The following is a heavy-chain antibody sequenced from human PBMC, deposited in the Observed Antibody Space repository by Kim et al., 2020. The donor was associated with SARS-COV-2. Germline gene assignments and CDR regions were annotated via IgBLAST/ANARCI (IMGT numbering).Heavy chain of an antibody. J-gene: IGHJ6*02. CDR3: ARGIPYYNSYGLDV. Sequence: SETLSLTCTVSGGSISSSYWSWIRQPPGKGLEWIGCIYYNGNTNYNPSLKSRVTISLDTSKNQFSLNLRSVTAADTALYYCARGIPYYNSYGLDVWGQGTTVTVSS. D-gene: IGHD3-10*01. CDR2: IYYNGNT. V-gene: IGHV4-59*01. CDR1: GGSISSSY.